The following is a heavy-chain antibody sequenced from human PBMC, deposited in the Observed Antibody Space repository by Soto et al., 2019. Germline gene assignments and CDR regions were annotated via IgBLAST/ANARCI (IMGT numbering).Heavy chain of an antibody. CDR2: IYYSGST. J-gene: IGHJ5*02. V-gene: IGHV4-59*01. Sequence: NPSETLSLTCTVSGGSISSYYWSWILQPPGKGLEWIGYIYYSGSTNYNPSLKSRVTISVDTAKIQFSLKLSSVTAADTAVYYCARSWYSRPFDPWDQGTLVTVSS. CDR3: ARSWYSRPFDP. CDR1: GGSISSYY. D-gene: IGHD6-13*01.